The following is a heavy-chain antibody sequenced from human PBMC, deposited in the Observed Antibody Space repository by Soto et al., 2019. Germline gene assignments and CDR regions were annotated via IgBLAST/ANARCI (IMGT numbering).Heavy chain of an antibody. CDR2: ISGNGYTT. Sequence: EVQVLESGGDLVQPGGSLRLTCAVSGFTFTTSSINWVRQAPGKGLEWVSSISGNGYTTYYADSVTGRFTISTDNSKSTVFLQMSSLRVEDTALYYCAKGVEHSTADAFETWGQGTMVTVSS. J-gene: IGHJ3*02. V-gene: IGHV3-23*01. CDR1: GFTFTTSS. D-gene: IGHD5-18*01. CDR3: AKGVEHSTADAFET.